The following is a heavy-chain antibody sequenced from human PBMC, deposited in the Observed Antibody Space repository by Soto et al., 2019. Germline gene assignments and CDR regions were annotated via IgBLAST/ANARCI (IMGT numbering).Heavy chain of an antibody. Sequence: GGSLRLSCAASGFTFSSYSMNWVRQAPGKGLEWVSSISSSSSYIYYADSVKGRFTISRDNAKNSLYLQMNSLRAEDTAVYYCARDVGNVLRYFDWLSTHDAFDIWGQGTMVTVSS. CDR3: ARDVGNVLRYFDWLSTHDAFDI. CDR1: GFTFSSYS. J-gene: IGHJ3*02. CDR2: ISSSSSYI. V-gene: IGHV3-21*01. D-gene: IGHD3-9*01.